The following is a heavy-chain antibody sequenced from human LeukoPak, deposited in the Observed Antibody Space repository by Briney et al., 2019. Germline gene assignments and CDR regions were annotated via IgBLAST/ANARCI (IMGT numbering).Heavy chain of an antibody. CDR1: GFTFSSYA. CDR3: ARGDGSGSYFFDY. J-gene: IGHJ4*02. CDR2: ISYDGSNK. D-gene: IGHD3-10*01. V-gene: IGHV3-30*04. Sequence: PGRSLRLSCAASGFTFSSYAMHWVRQATGKGLEWVAVISYDGSNKYYADSVKGRFTISRDNSKNTLYLQMNSLRAEDTAVYYCARGDGSGSYFFDYWGQGTLVTVSS.